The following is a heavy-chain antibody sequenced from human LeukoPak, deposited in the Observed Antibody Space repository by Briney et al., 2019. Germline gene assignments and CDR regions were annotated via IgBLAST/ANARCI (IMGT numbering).Heavy chain of an antibody. CDR2: IYYSGST. CDR3: ARDSCSSTSCRRKFNN. CDR1: GGSITSSNYF. J-gene: IGHJ4*02. D-gene: IGHD2-2*01. Sequence: SETLSLTCTVSGGSITSSNYFWGWIRQSPGKGLEWIGSIYYSGSTYYNPSLKSRVTISVETSKIQFSLKLSSVTAADSAVYYCARDSCSSTSCRRKFNNWGQGTLVTVSS. V-gene: IGHV4-39*07.